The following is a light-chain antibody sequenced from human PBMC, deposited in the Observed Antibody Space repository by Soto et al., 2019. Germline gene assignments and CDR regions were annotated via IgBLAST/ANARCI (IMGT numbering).Light chain of an antibody. V-gene: IGKV3-20*01. CDR2: GAS. CDR1: QSVRSSY. CDR3: QQYGSSPWT. Sequence: EIVLTQSPGTLSLSPGERATLSCRASQSVRSSYLAWYQQKPGQAPRLLIYGASNRATVIPDRFSGSGSGKDFTLTIRRLEPEDFAVYYCQQYGSSPWTFGQGTKVEIK. J-gene: IGKJ1*01.